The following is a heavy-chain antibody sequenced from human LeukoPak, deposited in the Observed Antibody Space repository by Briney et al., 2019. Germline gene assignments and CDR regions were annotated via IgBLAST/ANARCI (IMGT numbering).Heavy chain of an antibody. CDR1: GFTFSNYA. CDR3: ARDPNGDYIGAFEF. CDR2: INSGGAP. Sequence: GRSLRLSCAASGFTFSNYAVMWVRQAPGQGLERVSAINSGGAPRYADSVKGRFTISRDNSKNMLYLQMNSLRAEDTAQYFCARDPNGDYIGAFEFWGQGTGVTVSS. J-gene: IGHJ3*01. V-gene: IGHV3-23*01. D-gene: IGHD4-17*01.